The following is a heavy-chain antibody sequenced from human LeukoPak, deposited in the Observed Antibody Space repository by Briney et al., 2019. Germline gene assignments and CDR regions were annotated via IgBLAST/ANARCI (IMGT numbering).Heavy chain of an antibody. V-gene: IGHV1-8*01. J-gene: IGHJ4*02. CDR1: GYTFTSYD. D-gene: IGHD1-26*01. CDR2: MNPNSGNT. CDR3: AGGAVGATYTDY. Sequence: ASVKVSCKASGYTFTSYDINWVRQATGQGLEWMGWMNPNSGNTGYAQKFQGRVTMTRNISISTAYMELSSLRSEDTAVYYCAGGAVGATYTDYWGQGTLVTVSS.